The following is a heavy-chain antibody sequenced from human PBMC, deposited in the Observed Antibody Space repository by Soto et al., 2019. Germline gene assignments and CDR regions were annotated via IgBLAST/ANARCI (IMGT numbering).Heavy chain of an antibody. D-gene: IGHD5-12*01. J-gene: IGHJ4*02. CDR3: ARGDGYNLNFDY. Sequence: SDTLSLTCVVYCGSFSGYFWSCIRQPPGKGLEWIGEINHSGSTNYNPSLKSRVTISVDTSKNQFSLKLSSVTAADTAVYYCARGDGYNLNFDYWGQGTLVTVSS. CDR2: INHSGST. CDR1: CGSFSGYF. V-gene: IGHV4-34*01.